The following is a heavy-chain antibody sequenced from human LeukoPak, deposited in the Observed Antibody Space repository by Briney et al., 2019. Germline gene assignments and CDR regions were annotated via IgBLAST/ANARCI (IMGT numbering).Heavy chain of an antibody. CDR2: IYYSGST. J-gene: IGHJ6*03. Sequence: SETLSLTCTVSGGSISSSSYYWGWIRQPPGKGLEWIGSIYYSGSTYYNPSLKSRVTISVDTSKNQFSLKLSSVTAADTAVYYCARSYYDFWSDGYYYYMDVWGKGTTVTVSS. CDR3: ARSYYDFWSDGYYYYMDV. V-gene: IGHV4-39*07. D-gene: IGHD3-3*01. CDR1: GGSISSSSYY.